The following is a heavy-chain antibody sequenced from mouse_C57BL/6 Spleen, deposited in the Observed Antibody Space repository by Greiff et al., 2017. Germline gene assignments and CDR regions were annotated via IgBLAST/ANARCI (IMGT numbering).Heavy chain of an antibody. Sequence: QVQLQQPWAELVRPGSSVKLSCTASGYTFTSYWLHRVKQRLIQGLDWIGNIDPSDSETHYNQKFKDKATLTVDKSSNTAYMQLSGLTSEDSAVYYCASGEGFAYWGQGTLVTVSA. J-gene: IGHJ3*01. CDR2: IDPSDSET. CDR1: GYTFTSYW. CDR3: ASGEGFAY. V-gene: IGHV1-52*01.